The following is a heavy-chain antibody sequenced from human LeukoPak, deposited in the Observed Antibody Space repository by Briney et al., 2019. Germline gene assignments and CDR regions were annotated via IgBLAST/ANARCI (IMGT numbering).Heavy chain of an antibody. CDR3: AKDPSVYYGDYIIR. Sequence: GGSLRLSCAASGFTFSSYAMSWVRQAAGKGLQWVSGFSVTDKTTYYADSVKGRFTISRDNSKNTLYLQMSSLRVEDTAVYYCAKDPSVYYGDYIIRWGQGTLVIVSS. D-gene: IGHD4-17*01. J-gene: IGHJ4*02. V-gene: IGHV3-23*01. CDR2: FSVTDKTT. CDR1: GFTFSSYA.